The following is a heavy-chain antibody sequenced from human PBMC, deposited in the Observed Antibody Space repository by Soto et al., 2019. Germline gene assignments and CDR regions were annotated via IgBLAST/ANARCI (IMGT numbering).Heavy chain of an antibody. CDR3: VRALGSRFMEWPRFDP. CDR2: ISYSGTI. D-gene: IGHD3-3*01. CDR1: GASISSGDYY. J-gene: IGHJ5*02. Sequence: QVQLQESGPGLVKPSQTLSLTCIVSGASISSGDYYWSWVRQPPGKGLEWIGHISYSGTIVYSPSLKSRVTISLDTSKNQFSLNLNSVTAADTAVYYCVRALGSRFMEWPRFDPWGQGTLVTVSS. V-gene: IGHV4-30-4*01.